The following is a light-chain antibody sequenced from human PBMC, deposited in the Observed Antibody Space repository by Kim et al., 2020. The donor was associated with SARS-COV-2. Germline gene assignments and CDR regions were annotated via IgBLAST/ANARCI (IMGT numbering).Light chain of an antibody. CDR2: EVS. CDR3: SSYTRSNTRV. V-gene: IGLV2-14*03. J-gene: IGLJ3*02. Sequence: GQSLTISCTGTSSDVGAYNYVSWYQQHPGKAPKLMIYEVSNRPSGVSDRFSGSKSDNTASLTISGLQAEDEADYYCSSYTRSNTRVFGGGTKVTVL. CDR1: SSDVGAYNY.